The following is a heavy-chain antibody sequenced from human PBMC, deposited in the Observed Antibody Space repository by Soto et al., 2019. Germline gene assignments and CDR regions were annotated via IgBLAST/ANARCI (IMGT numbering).Heavy chain of an antibody. CDR3: AREPHCSSTSCPSGWFDP. V-gene: IGHV4-30-2*01. CDR1: GGSISSGGYS. J-gene: IGHJ5*02. Sequence: PSETLSLTCAVSGGSISSGGYSWSWIRQPPGKGLEWIGYIYHSGSTYYNPSLKSRVTISVDRSKNQFSLKLSSVTAADTAVYYCAREPHCSSTSCPSGWFDPWGQGTLVTVSS. D-gene: IGHD2-2*01. CDR2: IYHSGST.